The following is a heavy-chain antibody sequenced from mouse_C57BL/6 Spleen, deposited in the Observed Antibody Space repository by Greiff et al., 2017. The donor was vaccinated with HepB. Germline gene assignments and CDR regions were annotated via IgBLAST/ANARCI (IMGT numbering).Heavy chain of an antibody. V-gene: IGHV1-59*01. CDR3: ARRDVANDY. D-gene: IGHD3-3*01. Sequence: QVQLQQPGAELVRPGTSVKLSCKASGYTFTSYWMHWVKQRPGQGLEWIGVIDPSDSYTNYNQKFKGKATLTVDTSSSTAYMQLSSLTSEDSAVYYCARRDVANDYWGQGTTLTVSS. CDR1: GYTFTSYW. CDR2: IDPSDSYT. J-gene: IGHJ2*01.